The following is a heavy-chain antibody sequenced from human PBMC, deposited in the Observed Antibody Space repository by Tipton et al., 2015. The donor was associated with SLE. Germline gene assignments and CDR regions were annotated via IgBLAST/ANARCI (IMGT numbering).Heavy chain of an antibody. Sequence: SLRLSCAASGFTFDDYAMHWVRQAPGKGLEWVSGISWNSGSIAYVDSVKGRFTISRDNAKNSLYPQMNSLRAEDTAFYYCAKDNLGGGGDSTFDYWGQGTLVTVSS. V-gene: IGHV3-9*01. D-gene: IGHD4-17*01. CDR3: AKDNLGGGGDSTFDY. CDR1: GFTFDDYA. CDR2: ISWNSGSI. J-gene: IGHJ4*02.